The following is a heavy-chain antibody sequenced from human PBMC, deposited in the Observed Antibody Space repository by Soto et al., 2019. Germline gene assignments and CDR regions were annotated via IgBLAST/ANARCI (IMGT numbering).Heavy chain of an antibody. CDR3: ARNSSGWYGNFDY. V-gene: IGHV4-31*03. Sequence: QVQLQESGPGLVKPSQTLSLTCTVSGGSISSGGYYWSWICQHPGKGLEWIGYIYYSGSTYYNPSLKSRGTISVDTSKNQFSLKLSSVTAADTAVYYCARNSSGWYGNFDYWGQGTLVTVSS. CDR1: GGSISSGGYY. D-gene: IGHD6-19*01. J-gene: IGHJ4*02. CDR2: IYYSGST.